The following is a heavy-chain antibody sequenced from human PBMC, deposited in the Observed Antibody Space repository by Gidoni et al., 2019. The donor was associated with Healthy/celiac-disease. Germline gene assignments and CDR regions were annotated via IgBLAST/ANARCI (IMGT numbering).Heavy chain of an antibody. J-gene: IGHJ3*01. D-gene: IGHD3-16*01. CDR2: INHSGST. V-gene: IGHV4-34*01. CDR3: ARGLGLIDY. Sequence: QVQLQPWGAGLLKPSETLSLTCAVYGGSFSGYYWSWIRQPPGKGLEWIGEINHSGSTNYNPSLKRRGTISVDTSKNQFSLKLSSVTAADTAVYYCARGLGLIDYWGQGTMVTVSS. CDR1: GGSFSGYY.